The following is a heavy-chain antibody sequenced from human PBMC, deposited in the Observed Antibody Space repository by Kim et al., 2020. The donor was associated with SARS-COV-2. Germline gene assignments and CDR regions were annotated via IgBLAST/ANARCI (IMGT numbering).Heavy chain of an antibody. V-gene: IGHV4-31*02. J-gene: IGHJ3*02. Sequence: PSLKHRVTMSVDTSKNEFSLKLSSVTAADTAVYYCGRDGYCSSTSCAFDIWGQGTMVTVSS. D-gene: IGHD2-2*03. CDR3: GRDGYCSSTSCAFDI.